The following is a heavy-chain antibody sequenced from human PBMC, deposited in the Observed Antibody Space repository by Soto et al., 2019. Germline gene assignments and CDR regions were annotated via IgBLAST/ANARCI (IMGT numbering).Heavy chain of an antibody. CDR2: ISAYNGNT. CDR1: GYTFTSYG. V-gene: IGHV1-18*01. CDR3: VMVDNYVTPTPQDV. Sequence: ASVKVSCKASGYTFTSYGISWVRQAPGQGLEWMGWISAYNGNTNYAQKLQGRVTMTTDTSTSTAYMEMRSLRSDDTAVYYCVMVDNYVTPTPQDVWGQGTTVTVSS. D-gene: IGHD3-16*01. J-gene: IGHJ6*02.